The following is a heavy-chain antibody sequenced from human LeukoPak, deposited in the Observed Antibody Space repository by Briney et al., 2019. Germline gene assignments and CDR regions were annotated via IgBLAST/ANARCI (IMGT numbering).Heavy chain of an antibody. CDR2: IYYSGST. V-gene: IGHV4-59*01. J-gene: IGHJ4*02. D-gene: IGHD3-22*01. CDR3: SREGGSYDSSGYVDY. Sequence: SETLSLTCTVSGGSISSYYWSWIQQPPGKGLEWIGYIYYSGSTNYNPSLKSRVTISVDTSKNQFSLKLSSVTAADTAVYYCSREGGSYDSSGYVDYWGQGTLVTVSS. CDR1: GGSISSYY.